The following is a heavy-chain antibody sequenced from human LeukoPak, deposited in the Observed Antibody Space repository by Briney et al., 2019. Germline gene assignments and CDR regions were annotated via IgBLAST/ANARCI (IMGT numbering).Heavy chain of an antibody. J-gene: IGHJ4*02. V-gene: IGHV1-69*13. CDR1: GGTFSSYA. CDR2: IIPIFGTA. CDR3: AREWGSSWSNFDY. Sequence: SVKVPCKASGGTFSSYAISWVRQAPGQGLEWMGGIIPIFGTANYAQKFQGRVTITADESTSTAYMELSSLRSEDTAVYYCAREWGSSWSNFDYWGQGTLVTVSS. D-gene: IGHD6-13*01.